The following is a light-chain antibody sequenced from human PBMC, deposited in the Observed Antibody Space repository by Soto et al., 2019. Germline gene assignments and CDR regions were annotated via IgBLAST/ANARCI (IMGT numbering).Light chain of an antibody. Sequence: DIQMTQSPSTLSASVGDTVTVTCRASQRVSGWLSCYQQKPGEAPKLLIYDASALPRGVPSRFRGSGSGTKFTLTLGRLHTDDVANYYCQKYETFSGTFGPGTQVEI. CDR1: QRVSGW. V-gene: IGKV1-5*01. CDR2: DAS. J-gene: IGKJ1*01. CDR3: QKYETFSGT.